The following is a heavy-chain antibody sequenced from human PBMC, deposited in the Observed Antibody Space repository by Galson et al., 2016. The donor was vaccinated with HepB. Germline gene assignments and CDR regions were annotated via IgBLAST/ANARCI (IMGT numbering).Heavy chain of an antibody. D-gene: IGHD2-21*02. CDR3: ARLGFFCGADGYYYYGLDG. Sequence: QSGAEVKKPGESLKISCKGSGYSFTRYWIGWVRQMPGKGLEWMGIIYPGDSETRYSPSFEGQVTISADKSISTAYLQWSSLKAADTAMYYCARLGFFCGADGYYYYGLDGWGQGTTVTVSS. V-gene: IGHV5-51*01. J-gene: IGHJ6*02. CDR2: IYPGDSET. CDR1: GYSFTRYW.